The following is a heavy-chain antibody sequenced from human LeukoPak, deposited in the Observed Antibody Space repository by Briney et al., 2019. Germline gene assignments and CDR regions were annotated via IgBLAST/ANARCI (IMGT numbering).Heavy chain of an antibody. CDR1: GFTFSSYA. D-gene: IGHD3-16*01. J-gene: IGHJ4*02. CDR3: ARAVGPFDY. V-gene: IGHV3-23*01. CDR2: IRGSGDST. Sequence: GGSLRLSCAASGFTFSSYAMSWVRQAPEKGLEWVSTIRGSGDSTYYADSVKGRFTISRDNSKDTLYLQMNSLRVEDTAVYYCARAVGPFDYWGQGTLVTVSS.